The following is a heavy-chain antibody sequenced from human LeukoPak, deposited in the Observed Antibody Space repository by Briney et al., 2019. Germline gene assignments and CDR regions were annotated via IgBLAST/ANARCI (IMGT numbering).Heavy chain of an antibody. V-gene: IGHV4-59*01. D-gene: IGHD6-13*01. CDR1: GGSIRNYY. J-gene: IGHJ2*01. CDR2: IFYSGST. Sequence: SETLSLTCTVSGGSIRNYYWSWIRQPPGKGLEWIGYIFYSGSTNYNPSLKSRVTISVDTSKNQFSLKLRSVTAADTAVYYCARVYYSSSYDYWYFDLWGGGPLVTVSS. CDR3: ARVYYSSSYDYWYFDL.